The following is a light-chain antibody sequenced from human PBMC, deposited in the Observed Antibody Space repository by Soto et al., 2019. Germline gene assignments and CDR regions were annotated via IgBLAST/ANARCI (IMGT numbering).Light chain of an antibody. J-gene: IGKJ4*01. V-gene: IGKV1-5*01. Sequence: IQMTQSPATLSASVGDRVTISCRASQNVSAWFACYQQKTRKAPKVLIFDASTLDGGVPSRFIGRRSGTAFTLPISSLQPSDFATYYCQQYNTNPLTFGGGTKVDIK. CDR2: DAS. CDR1: QNVSAW. CDR3: QQYNTNPLT.